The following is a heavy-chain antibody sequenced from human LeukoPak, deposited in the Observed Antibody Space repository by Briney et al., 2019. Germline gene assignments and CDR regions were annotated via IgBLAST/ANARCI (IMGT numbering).Heavy chain of an antibody. CDR3: ARRVLDSSGWYYWFDP. CDR2: IYYSGST. V-gene: IGHV4-39*01. J-gene: IGHJ5*02. D-gene: IGHD6-19*01. Sequence: SETLSLTCTVSAGSISSSSYYWGWIRQPPGKGLEWIGSIYYSGSTYYNPSLKSRVTISVDTSKNQFSLKLSSVTAADTAVYYCARRVLDSSGWYYWFDPWGQGTLVTVSS. CDR1: AGSISSSSYY.